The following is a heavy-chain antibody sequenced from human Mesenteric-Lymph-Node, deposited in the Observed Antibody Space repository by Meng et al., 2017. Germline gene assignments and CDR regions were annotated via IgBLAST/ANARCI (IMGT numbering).Heavy chain of an antibody. Sequence: ASVKVSCKASGYTFTSYYMHWVRQAPGQGLEWMGIINPSGGSTSYAQKFQGRVTITADKSTSTAYMELSSLRPEDTAVYYCAREDIVAMPFVYWGQGTLVTVSS. D-gene: IGHD5-12*01. CDR1: GYTFTSYY. J-gene: IGHJ4*02. CDR3: AREDIVAMPFVY. V-gene: IGHV1-46*01. CDR2: INPSGGST.